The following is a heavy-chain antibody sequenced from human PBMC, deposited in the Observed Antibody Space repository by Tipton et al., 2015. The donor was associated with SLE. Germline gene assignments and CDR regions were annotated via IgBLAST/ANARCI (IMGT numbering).Heavy chain of an antibody. J-gene: IGHJ5*02. V-gene: IGHV4-34*01. D-gene: IGHD6-6*01. Sequence: AGLVKPSETLSLTCAVYGGSFSGYSWSWIRQSPGKGLEWIGEINHSGTDYNPSLKSRVTISVDTSKNQFSLKLRPVTAADTAVYYCVRGGRGDSSSRRFDPWGQGTLVTVSS. CDR3: VRGGRGDSSSRRFDP. CDR1: GGSFSGYS. CDR2: INHSGT.